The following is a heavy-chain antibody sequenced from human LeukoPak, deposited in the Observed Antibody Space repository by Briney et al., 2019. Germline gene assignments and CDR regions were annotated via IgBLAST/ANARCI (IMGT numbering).Heavy chain of an antibody. CDR1: GYTFTSYY. Sequence: ASVKVSCKASGYTFTSYYMHWVRQAPGQGLEWMGIINPSGGSTSYAQKFQGRVTMTRDMSTSTVYMELSSLRSEDTAVYYCAKASDTAMVIGSYFDYWGQGTLVTVSS. D-gene: IGHD5-18*01. CDR3: AKASDTAMVIGSYFDY. CDR2: INPSGGST. J-gene: IGHJ4*02. V-gene: IGHV1-46*01.